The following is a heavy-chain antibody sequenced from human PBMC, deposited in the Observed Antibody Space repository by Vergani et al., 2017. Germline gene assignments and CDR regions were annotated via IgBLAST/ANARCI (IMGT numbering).Heavy chain of an antibody. CDR2: ISGSGGST. D-gene: IGHD2-2*01. V-gene: IGHV3-23*01. J-gene: IGHJ4*02. CDR3: ATTRVECSRTSCLF. CDR1: GFTFSSYA. Sequence: EVQLLESGGGLVQPGGSLRLSCAASGFTFSSYAMSWVRQAPGKGLEWVSAISGSGGSTYYADSVKGRFTISRDNSKNTLYLQMNSLRAEDTAVYYCATTRVECSRTSCLFWGQGTLVTVSS.